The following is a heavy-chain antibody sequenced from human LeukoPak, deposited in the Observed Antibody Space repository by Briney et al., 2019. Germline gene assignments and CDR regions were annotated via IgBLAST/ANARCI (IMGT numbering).Heavy chain of an antibody. D-gene: IGHD3-22*01. J-gene: IGHJ5*02. Sequence: GASVKVSCKASGYTFTSYYMHWVRQAPGQGLEWMGIINPSGGSTSYAQKFQGRVTMTRDTCTSTVYMELSSLRSEDTAVSYCARDWQDYYDSSGYYHWGQGTLVTVSS. CDR1: GYTFTSYY. V-gene: IGHV1-46*01. CDR2: INPSGGST. CDR3: ARDWQDYYDSSGYYH.